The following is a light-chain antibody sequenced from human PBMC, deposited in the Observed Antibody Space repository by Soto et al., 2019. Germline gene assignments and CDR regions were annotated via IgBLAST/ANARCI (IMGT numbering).Light chain of an antibody. Sequence: DVVMTQSPLSLPVTLGQPASISCRSSQSLKHSDGNTYLNWFQQRPGQSPRRLIYKVSIRDSGGPDRFSGRESVTDVTLTISSVEAEDVGVYYCLQGTHWYPYNFGQGTKLE. CDR1: QSLKHSDGNTY. CDR3: LQGTHWYPYN. V-gene: IGKV2-30*02. J-gene: IGKJ2*01. CDR2: KVS.